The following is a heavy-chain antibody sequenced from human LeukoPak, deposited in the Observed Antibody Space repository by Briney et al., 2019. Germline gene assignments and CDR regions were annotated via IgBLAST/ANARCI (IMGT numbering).Heavy chain of an antibody. D-gene: IGHD3-3*01. Sequence: GGSLRLSCAASGSTFSSYSMNWVRQAPGKGLEWVSSISSSSYIYYADSVKGRFTISRDNAKNSLYLQMNSLRAEDTAVYYCARGGYYDFWSGSPQVYYYMDVWGKGTTVTVSS. J-gene: IGHJ6*03. CDR3: ARGGYYDFWSGSPQVYYYMDV. V-gene: IGHV3-21*01. CDR2: ISSSSYI. CDR1: GSTFSSYS.